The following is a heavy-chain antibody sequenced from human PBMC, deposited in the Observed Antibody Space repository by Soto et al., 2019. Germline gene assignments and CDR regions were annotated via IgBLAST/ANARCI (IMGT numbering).Heavy chain of an antibody. CDR1: GGSFGGHS. CDR3: ATAQGPYYHGMDV. V-gene: IGHV4-34*09. CDR2: INHSGRV. Sequence: PSETLSLTCAVYGGSFGGHSWTWIRQSPGKGLEWIGDINHSGRVNYSPSLKSRVTMSVDTSKNQLSRKMTSVTAADTAVYYCATAQGPYYHGMDVWGQGTSVTVSS. J-gene: IGHJ6*02.